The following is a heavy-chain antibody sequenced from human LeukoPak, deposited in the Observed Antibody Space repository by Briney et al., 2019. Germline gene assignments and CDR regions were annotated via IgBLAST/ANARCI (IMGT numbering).Heavy chain of an antibody. V-gene: IGHV1-8*02. CDR3: TRGVGVAGDY. J-gene: IGHJ4*02. Sequence: ASVKVSCKASGYTFTGYYMHWVRQAPGQGLEWMGWVNPNNGHTGYAQKFQGRVTLTRNTSISTAYMELSSLGSEDTAIYYCTRGVGVAGDYWGQGTLVTVSS. CDR1: GYTFTGYY. D-gene: IGHD6-19*01. CDR2: VNPNNGHT.